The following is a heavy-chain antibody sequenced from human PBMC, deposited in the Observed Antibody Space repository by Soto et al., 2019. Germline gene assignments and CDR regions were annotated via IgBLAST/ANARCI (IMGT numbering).Heavy chain of an antibody. Sequence: QVQLVQSGAEVKTPGSSVKVSCKASGGTFSSYAISWVRQAPGQGLEWMGGIIPIFGTANDAQKFQCRVTISADEATSTAYMALSSLRSEDTAVYYCAASTVTYYFDYWGQGTLVTVSS. CDR3: AASTVTYYFDY. V-gene: IGHV1-69*12. CDR1: GGTFSSYA. D-gene: IGHD4-17*01. J-gene: IGHJ4*02. CDR2: IIPIFGTA.